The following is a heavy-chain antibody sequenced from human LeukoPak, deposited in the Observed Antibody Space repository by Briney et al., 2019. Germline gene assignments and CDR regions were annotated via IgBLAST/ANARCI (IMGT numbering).Heavy chain of an antibody. J-gene: IGHJ5*02. CDR3: ARVVGASVAFNWFDP. CDR2: ISAYDGDT. CDR1: GYTFTSCA. Sequence: ASVKVSCKASGYTFTSCAMNWVRQGPGQGLEWMGWISAYDGDTNYAHRLQGRVTMTIDTSTSTAYMELTRLRSDDTAVYYCARVVGASVAFNWFDPWGQGTLVTASS. D-gene: IGHD6-19*01. V-gene: IGHV1-18*01.